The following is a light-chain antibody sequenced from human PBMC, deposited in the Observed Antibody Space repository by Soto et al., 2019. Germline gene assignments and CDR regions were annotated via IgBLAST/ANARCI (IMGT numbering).Light chain of an antibody. CDR3: CSYAGSSTYV. V-gene: IGLV2-23*01. J-gene: IGLJ1*01. Sequence: QSALTQPASVAGSTGQSITISCTRTSGDVGSYNLVSWYQQHPGKAPKLMIYEGSKRPSGVSNRFSGSKSGNTASLTISGLQAEDEADYYCCSYAGSSTYVFGTGTKVTVL. CDR1: SGDVGSYNL. CDR2: EGS.